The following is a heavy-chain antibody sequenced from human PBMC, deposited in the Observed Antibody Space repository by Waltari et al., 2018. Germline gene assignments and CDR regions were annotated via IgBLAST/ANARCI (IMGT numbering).Heavy chain of an antibody. V-gene: IGHV4-59*01. D-gene: IGHD5-12*01. CDR3: ARVEDVEMATMEIEMDLPYAFDI. Sequence: STNYNPSLKSRVTISVDTSKNQFSLKLSSVTAADTAVYYCARVEDVEMATMEIEMDLPYAFDIWGQGTMVTVSS. CDR2: ST. J-gene: IGHJ3*02.